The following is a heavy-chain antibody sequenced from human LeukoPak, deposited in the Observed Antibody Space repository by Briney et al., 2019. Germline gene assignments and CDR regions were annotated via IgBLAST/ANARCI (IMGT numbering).Heavy chain of an antibody. CDR2: IIPILGIA. D-gene: IGHD2-2*01. CDR3: AMSSGYCSSTSCSRRAEYFQH. CDR1: GGTFSSYT. Sequence: SVKVSCKASGGTFSSYTISWVRQAPGQGLEWMGRIIPILGIANYAQRFQGRVTITADKSTSTAYMELSSLRSEDTAVYYCAMSSGYCSSTSCSRRAEYFQHWGQGTLVTVSS. J-gene: IGHJ1*01. V-gene: IGHV1-69*02.